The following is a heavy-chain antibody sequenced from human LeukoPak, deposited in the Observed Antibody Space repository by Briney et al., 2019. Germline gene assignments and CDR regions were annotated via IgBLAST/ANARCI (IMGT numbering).Heavy chain of an antibody. CDR3: VKVHRESPLRGYFQH. V-gene: IGHV3-64D*06. CDR1: GFTFSSYA. D-gene: IGHD3-10*01. Sequence: PGGSLRLSCSASGFTFSSYAMHWVRQAPGKGLEYVSAISSNGGSTYYADSVKGRFTISRDNSKNTLYLQMSSLRAEDTAVYYCVKVHRESPLRGYFQHWGQGTLVTVSS. CDR2: ISSNGGST. J-gene: IGHJ1*01.